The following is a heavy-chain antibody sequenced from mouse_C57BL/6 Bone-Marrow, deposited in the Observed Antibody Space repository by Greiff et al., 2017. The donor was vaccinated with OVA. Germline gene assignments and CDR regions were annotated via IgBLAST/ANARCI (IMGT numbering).Heavy chain of an antibody. CDR1: GYTFTSYW. J-gene: IGHJ2*01. D-gene: IGHD2-5*01. V-gene: IGHV1-69*01. Sequence: QVQLQQPGAELVMPGASVKLSCKASGYTFTSYWMHWVKQRPGQGLEWIGEIDPSDSSTNYNQKFKGKSTLTVDKSSSTAYMQLSSLTSEDSAVYYCAIYYSNDYFDYWGQGTTLTVSS. CDR2: IDPSDSST. CDR3: AIYYSNDYFDY.